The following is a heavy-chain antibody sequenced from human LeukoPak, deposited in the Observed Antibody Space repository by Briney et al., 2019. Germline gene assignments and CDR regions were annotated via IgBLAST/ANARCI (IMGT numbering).Heavy chain of an antibody. CDR3: AREANYYGSDKAGLDI. V-gene: IGHV1-2*02. D-gene: IGHD3-10*01. CDR1: GYIFTGYY. Sequence: ASVKVSCKAPGYIFTGYYMHWVRQAPGQGLEWMGWINFNSGGTNSAQKFQGRVTMTRDTSITTVYMDLTSLRSDDTAVYYCAREANYYGSDKAGLDIWGQGTMVTVSS. J-gene: IGHJ3*02. CDR2: INFNSGGT.